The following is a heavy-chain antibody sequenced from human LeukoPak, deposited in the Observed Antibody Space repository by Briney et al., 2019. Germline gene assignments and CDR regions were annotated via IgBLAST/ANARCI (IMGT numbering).Heavy chain of an antibody. CDR1: GYTFTSYG. D-gene: IGHD2-15*01. J-gene: IGHJ5*02. V-gene: IGHV1-18*01. CDR3: ARDPPYCSGGSCYSWWFDP. Sequence: ASVKVSCKASGYTFTSYGISWVRQAPGQGLEWMGWISAYNGNTNYAQKLQGRVTMTRNTSISTAYMELSSLRSEDTAVYYCARDPPYCSGGSCYSWWFDPWGQGTLVTVSS. CDR2: ISAYNGNT.